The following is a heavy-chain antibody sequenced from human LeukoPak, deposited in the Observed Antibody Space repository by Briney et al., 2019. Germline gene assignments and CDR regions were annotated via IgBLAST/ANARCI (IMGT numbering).Heavy chain of an antibody. CDR1: GGTFSSYA. CDR2: IIPIFGTA. D-gene: IGHD5-24*01. J-gene: IGHJ4*02. CDR3: ARRRDGYNYDYFDY. Sequence: SVKVSCKASGGTFSSYAISWVRQAPGQGLEWMGGIIPIFGTANYAQKFQGRVTITADQSTSTAYMELSSLRSEDTAVYYCARRRDGYNYDYFDYWGQGTLVTVSS. V-gene: IGHV1-69*13.